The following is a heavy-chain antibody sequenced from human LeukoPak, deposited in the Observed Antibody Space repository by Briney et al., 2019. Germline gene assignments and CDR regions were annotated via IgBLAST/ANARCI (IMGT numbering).Heavy chain of an antibody. CDR3: GRHSTSGTYYAPVDC. CDR2: IFSGGST. D-gene: IGHD1-26*01. J-gene: IGHJ4*02. CDR1: GGSISSSTFY. Sequence: PSETLSLTCTVSGGSISSSTFYWGWIRQPPGKGLEWIGSIFSGGSTYYNPSLKSRVTISVDTSKNQFSLNLSSVTAADTAVYYCGRHSTSGTYYAPVDCWGQGTLVTVSS. V-gene: IGHV4-39*01.